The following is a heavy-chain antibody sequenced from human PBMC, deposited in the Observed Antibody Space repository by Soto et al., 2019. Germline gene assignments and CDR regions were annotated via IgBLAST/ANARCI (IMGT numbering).Heavy chain of an antibody. CDR3: ASYGDYGRDAFDV. CDR2: IKQDGSEK. Sequence: PGGSLRLSCAASGFTFSSYWMSWVRQAPGKGLEWVANIKQDGSEKYYVDSVKGRFTISRDNAKNSLYLQMNSLRAEDTAVYYCASYGDYGRDAFDVWGQGTMVTVSS. D-gene: IGHD4-17*01. CDR1: GFTFSSYW. V-gene: IGHV3-7*01. J-gene: IGHJ3*01.